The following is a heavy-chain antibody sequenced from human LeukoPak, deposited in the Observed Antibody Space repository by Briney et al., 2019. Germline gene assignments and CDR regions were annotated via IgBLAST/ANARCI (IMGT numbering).Heavy chain of an antibody. Sequence: GGSLRLSCAASGFTFSSYSMNWDRQAPGKGLEWVSSISSSSSYIYYADSVKGRFTISRDNAKNSLYLQMNSLRAEDTAVYYCARDLLSNKCYWGQGTLVTVSS. CDR2: ISSSSSYI. CDR1: GFTFSSYS. V-gene: IGHV3-21*01. J-gene: IGHJ4*02. CDR3: ARDLLSNKCY. D-gene: IGHD1/OR15-1a*01.